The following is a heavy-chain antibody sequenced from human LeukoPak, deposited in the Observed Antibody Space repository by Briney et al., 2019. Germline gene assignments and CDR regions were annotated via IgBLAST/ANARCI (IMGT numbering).Heavy chain of an antibody. CDR1: GFTFSNYW. CDR2: INEDGSEK. Sequence: GGSLRLSCVVSGFTFSNYWMSWVRQAPGKGLEWVANINEDGSEKYYVDSVKGRFTISRDNAKKSLYLQMNSLRAEDTAIYYCAGETYYFDYWGQGALVTVSS. V-gene: IGHV3-7*01. CDR3: AGETYYFDY. J-gene: IGHJ4*02.